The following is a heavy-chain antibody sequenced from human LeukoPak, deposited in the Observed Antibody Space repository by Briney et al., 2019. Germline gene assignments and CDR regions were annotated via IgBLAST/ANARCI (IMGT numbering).Heavy chain of an antibody. Sequence: GGSLRLSCVASGITFSDAWMSWVRQAPGKGLEWVALIWYDGSNKYYADSVKGRFTISRDNSKNTLYLQMNSLRVEDTAVYYCARAGTNWYPPANYGMDVWGQGTTVTVSS. J-gene: IGHJ6*02. V-gene: IGHV3-33*08. CDR2: IWYDGSNK. D-gene: IGHD6-13*01. CDR3: ARAGTNWYPPANYGMDV. CDR1: GITFSDAW.